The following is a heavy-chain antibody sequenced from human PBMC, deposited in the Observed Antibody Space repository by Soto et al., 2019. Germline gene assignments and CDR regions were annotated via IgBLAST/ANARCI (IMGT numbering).Heavy chain of an antibody. CDR3: ARDSGGYSGYVWGNWFDP. V-gene: IGHV1-69*06. CDR1: GGAFSSYA. CDR2: IIPIFGTA. D-gene: IGHD5-12*01. J-gene: IGHJ5*02. Sequence: SVKVSCKASGGAFSSYAISWVRQAPGQGLEWMGGIIPIFGTANYAQKFQGRVTITADKSTSTAYMELSSLRSEDAAVYYCARDSGGYSGYVWGNWFDPWGQGTLVTVSS.